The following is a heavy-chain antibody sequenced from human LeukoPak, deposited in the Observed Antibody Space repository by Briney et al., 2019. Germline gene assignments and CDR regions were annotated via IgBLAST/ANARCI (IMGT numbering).Heavy chain of an antibody. V-gene: IGHV3-21*01. J-gene: IGHJ4*02. CDR3: ARGPYYYDSGGFYHY. D-gene: IGHD3-22*01. Sequence: GGSLRLSCVASRFSFTSFSMNWVRQAPGKGLEWVSSISSSSSDYINYADSVKGRFTISKDNAKNSLYLQMNSLRTEDTAVYYCARGPYYYDSGGFYHYWGQGTLVTVSS. CDR1: RFSFTSFS. CDR2: ISSSSSDYI.